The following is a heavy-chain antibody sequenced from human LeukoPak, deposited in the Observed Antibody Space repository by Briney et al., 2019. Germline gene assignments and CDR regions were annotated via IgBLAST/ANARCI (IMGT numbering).Heavy chain of an antibody. CDR1: GFTFSSYG. CDR2: IWYDGSNK. CDR3: ARGGPAAIDYYYYGMDA. Sequence: GGSLRLSCAASGFTFSSYGMHWVRQAPGKGLEWVAVIWYDGSNKYYADSVKGRFTISRDNSKNTLYLQMNSLRAEDTAVYYCARGGPAAIDYYYYGMDAWGQGTTVTVSS. D-gene: IGHD2-2*01. J-gene: IGHJ6*02. V-gene: IGHV3-33*01.